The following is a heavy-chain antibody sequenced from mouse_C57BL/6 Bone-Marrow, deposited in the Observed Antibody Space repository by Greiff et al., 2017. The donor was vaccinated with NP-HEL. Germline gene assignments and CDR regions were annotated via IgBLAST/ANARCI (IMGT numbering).Heavy chain of an antibody. Sequence: QVQLQQSGAELVKPGASVKLSCKASGYTFTSYWMHWVKQRPGRGLEWIGRIDPNSGGTKYNEKFKSKATLTVDKPSSTAYMQLRSLTSEDSAVYYCARRITTVSYWYFDVWGTGTTVTVSS. CDR3: ARRITTVSYWYFDV. CDR1: GYTFTSYW. D-gene: IGHD1-1*01. CDR2: IDPNSGGT. V-gene: IGHV1-72*01. J-gene: IGHJ1*03.